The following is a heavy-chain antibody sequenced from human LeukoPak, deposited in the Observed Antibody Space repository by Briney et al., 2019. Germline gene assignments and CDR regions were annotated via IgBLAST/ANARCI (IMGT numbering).Heavy chain of an antibody. Sequence: GGSLRLSCAASGFTFSSYWMHWVRQAPGKGLVWVSRINSDGSSTSYADSVKGRFTISRDNAKNTLHLQMNSLRAEDTAVYYCATPRGSGSYLAFDYWGQGTLVTVSS. V-gene: IGHV3-74*01. J-gene: IGHJ4*02. CDR2: INSDGSST. D-gene: IGHD1-26*01. CDR1: GFTFSSYW. CDR3: ATPRGSGSYLAFDY.